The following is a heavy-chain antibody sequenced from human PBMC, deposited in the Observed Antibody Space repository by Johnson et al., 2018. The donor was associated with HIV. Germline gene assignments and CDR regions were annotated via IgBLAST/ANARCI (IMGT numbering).Heavy chain of an antibody. CDR2: ISYDGDDQ. CDR1: GFTVSYNY. V-gene: IGHV3-30*18. CDR3: AKGRMGASGSYNV. J-gene: IGHJ3*01. D-gene: IGHD1-26*01. Sequence: QVQLVESGGGVVRPGGSLRLSCAASGFTVSYNYMNWVRQAPGKGLEWVAVISYDGDDQHYGDSVEGRFTIYRDNSKKTLYLQMNSLRPEDTALYYCAKGRMGASGSYNVWGQGTMVTVSS.